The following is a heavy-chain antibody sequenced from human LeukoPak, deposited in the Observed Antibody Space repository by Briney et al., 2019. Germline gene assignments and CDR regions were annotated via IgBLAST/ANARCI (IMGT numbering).Heavy chain of an antibody. Sequence: GGSLRLSCTTSGFAFDDFAMSWVRQPAGKGLEWVGFIRRRAYGGAAEYAASVKGGFIISRDDSKGIAYLQMNSLKTEDPAVYYCSRNGLVDFDYWGQGSRVIVSP. CDR3: SRNGLVDFDY. J-gene: IGHJ4*02. V-gene: IGHV3-49*04. CDR2: IRRRAYGGAA. CDR1: GFAFDDFA.